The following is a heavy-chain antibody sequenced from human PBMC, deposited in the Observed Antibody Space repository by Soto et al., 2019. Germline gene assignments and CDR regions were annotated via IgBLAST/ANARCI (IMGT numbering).Heavy chain of an antibody. Sequence: SETLSLTCTVSGGSISSGGYYWSWIRQHPGKGLEWIGYIYYSGSTYYNPSLKSRVTISVDTSKNQFSLKLSSVTAADTAVYYCARDFLVRSGWYRGGMDVWGQGTTGNVSS. D-gene: IGHD6-19*01. CDR3: ARDFLVRSGWYRGGMDV. CDR2: IYYSGST. V-gene: IGHV4-31*03. CDR1: GGSISSGGYY. J-gene: IGHJ6*02.